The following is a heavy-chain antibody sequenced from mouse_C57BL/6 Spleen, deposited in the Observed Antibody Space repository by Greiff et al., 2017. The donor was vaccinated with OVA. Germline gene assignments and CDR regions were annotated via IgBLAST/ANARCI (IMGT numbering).Heavy chain of an antibody. CDR3: ARDWLTGTPYFDY. J-gene: IGHJ2*01. D-gene: IGHD4-1*01. Sequence: VQLQQPGTELVKPGASVKLSCKASGYTFTSYWMHWVKQRPGQGLEWIGNINPSNGGTNYYEKFKSKATLTVDKSSSTAYMQLSSLSSEDSAVYCCARDWLTGTPYFDYWGQGTTLTVSS. V-gene: IGHV1-53*01. CDR2: INPSNGGT. CDR1: GYTFTSYW.